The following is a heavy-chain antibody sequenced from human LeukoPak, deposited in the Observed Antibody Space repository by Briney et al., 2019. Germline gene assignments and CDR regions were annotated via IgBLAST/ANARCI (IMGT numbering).Heavy chain of an antibody. CDR2: IKQDGSEK. CDR1: GFTFSSYW. V-gene: IGHV3-7*01. Sequence: GGSLRLSCAASGFTFSSYWMSWVRQAPGKGLEWVANIKQDGSEKYYVDSVKGRFTISRDNAKNSLCLQMNSLRAEDTAVYYCAREEKDIVVVVAAGAVGIWGQGTLVTVSS. D-gene: IGHD2-15*01. CDR3: AREEKDIVVVVAAGAVGI. J-gene: IGHJ4*02.